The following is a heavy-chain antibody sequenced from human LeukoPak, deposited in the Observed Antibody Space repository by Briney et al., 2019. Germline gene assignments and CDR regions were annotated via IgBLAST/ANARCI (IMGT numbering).Heavy chain of an antibody. V-gene: IGHV4-59*01. J-gene: IGHJ6*02. CDR2: IYYSGST. Sequence: SSETLSLTCTVSGGSISNYYWSWIWQPPGKGLEWIGYIYYSGSTNYNPSLKSRVTISVDTSKNQSSLNLSSVTAADTAMYYCARDRSPEGYYDSSHWDYYHGMDVWGQGTTVTVSS. D-gene: IGHD3-22*01. CDR1: GGSISNYY. CDR3: ARDRSPEGYYDSSHWDYYHGMDV.